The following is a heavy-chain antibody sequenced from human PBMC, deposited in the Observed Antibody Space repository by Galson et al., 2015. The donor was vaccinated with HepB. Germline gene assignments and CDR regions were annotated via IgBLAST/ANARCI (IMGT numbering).Heavy chain of an antibody. J-gene: IGHJ6*03. D-gene: IGHD2-21*01. V-gene: IGHV4-34*01. Sequence: SETLSLTCAVYGGSFSGYYWSWIRQPPGKGLEWIGEINHSGSTNYNPSLKSRVTISVDTSKNQFSLKLSSVTAADTAVYYCARERRVGMIGYYYYYMDVWGKGTTVTVSS. CDR1: GGSFSGYY. CDR3: ARERRVGMIGYYYYYMDV. CDR2: INHSGST.